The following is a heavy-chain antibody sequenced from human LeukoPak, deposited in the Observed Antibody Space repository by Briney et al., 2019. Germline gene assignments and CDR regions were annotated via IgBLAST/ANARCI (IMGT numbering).Heavy chain of an antibody. CDR1: GFTFSSYW. V-gene: IGHV3-7*01. CDR2: IKQDGSEK. D-gene: IGHD6-13*01. Sequence: PGGSLRLSCAASGFTFSSYWMSWVRQAPGKGLEWVANIKQDGSEKYYVDSVKGRFTISRDNAKNSLYLQMNSLRAEDTAVYYCARSQRIAAAATYYFDYWGQGTLVTVSS. J-gene: IGHJ4*02. CDR3: ARSQRIAAAATYYFDY.